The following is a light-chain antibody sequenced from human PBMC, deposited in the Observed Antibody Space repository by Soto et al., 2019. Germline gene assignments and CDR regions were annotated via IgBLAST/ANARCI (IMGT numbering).Light chain of an antibody. V-gene: IGKV1-6*01. J-gene: IGKJ1*01. CDR3: LQDYNYPRT. CDR2: CAT. CDR1: QNVRTG. Sequence: ALQMTQSPSSLSVSLGDRVTITCRASQNVRTGLAWYQQKPGKAPKLLIYCATTLQSSVPSRVSGSGSGTDFTLTISGLQPEDFETYYCLQDYNYPRTFGQGTKVEVK.